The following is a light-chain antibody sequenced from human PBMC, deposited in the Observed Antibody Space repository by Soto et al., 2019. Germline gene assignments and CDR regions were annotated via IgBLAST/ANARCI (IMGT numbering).Light chain of an antibody. CDR3: SSYTSSSTYV. V-gene: IGLV2-14*01. CDR1: SSDVGGYNY. CDR2: EVS. J-gene: IGLJ1*01. Sequence: QSALTQPASVSGSPGQSITISCTGTSSDVGGYNYVSWYQQHPGKAPKLMIYEVSNRPLGVSNRFSGSKSGNTASLTISGRQAEGEAYYYCSSYTSSSTYVFGTGTKLTVL.